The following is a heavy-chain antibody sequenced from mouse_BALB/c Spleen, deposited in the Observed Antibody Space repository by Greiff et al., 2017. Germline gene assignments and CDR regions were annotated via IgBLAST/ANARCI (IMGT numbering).Heavy chain of an antibody. D-gene: IGHD2-4*01. Sequence: EVKLMESGPELVKPGASVKMSCKASGYTFTSYVMHWVKQKPGQGLEWIGYINPYNDGTKYNEKFKGKATLTSDKSSSTAYMELSSLTSEDSAVYYCASTFYYDYFMDYWGQGTSVTVSS. CDR1: GYTFTSYV. CDR3: ASTFYYDYFMDY. V-gene: IGHV1-14*01. J-gene: IGHJ4*01. CDR2: INPYNDGT.